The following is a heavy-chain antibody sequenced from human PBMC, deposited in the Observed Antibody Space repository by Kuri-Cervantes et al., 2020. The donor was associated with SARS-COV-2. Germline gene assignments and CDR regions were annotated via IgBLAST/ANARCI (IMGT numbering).Heavy chain of an antibody. D-gene: IGHD5-24*01. CDR1: GGTFSSYA. CDR2: IIPIFGTA. J-gene: IGHJ4*02. Sequence: SVKVSCKASGGTFSSYAISWVRQAPGQGLEWMVGIIPIFGTANYAQKFQGRVTITADKSTSTAYMELSSLRSEDTAVYYCARDDGSLSNFDYWGQGTLVTVSS. V-gene: IGHV1-69*06. CDR3: ARDDGSLSNFDY.